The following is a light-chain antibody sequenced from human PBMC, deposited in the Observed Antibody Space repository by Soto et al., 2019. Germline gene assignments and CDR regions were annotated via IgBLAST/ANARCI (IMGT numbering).Light chain of an antibody. CDR3: GQFVSAPPRT. CDR2: AAS. J-gene: IGKJ1*01. CDR1: QGIGSW. V-gene: IGKV1-12*01. Sequence: DIQMTQSPSSVSASVGDRVTITCRANQGIGSWLAWYQQKPGKAPKLLIYAASSLQSGVPSRFSGSESGTDFSLTISSLQPEDFAVYYCGQFVSAPPRTFGQGTKVDIK.